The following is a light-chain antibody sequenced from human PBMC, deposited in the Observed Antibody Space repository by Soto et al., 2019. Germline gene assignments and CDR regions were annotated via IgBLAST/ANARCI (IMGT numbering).Light chain of an antibody. CDR3: QQYGSSPIT. CDR2: GTS. V-gene: IGKV3-20*01. J-gene: IGKJ5*01. Sequence: EVVLTQSPGTLSLSRGERATLSSRASERIYSAYLGWYQQKPCQAPRLLIYGTSSRATGIPDWVSGGGSGTDFTLTISRLEPEDFAVYYCQQYGSSPITFGQGTRLVIK. CDR1: ERIYSAY.